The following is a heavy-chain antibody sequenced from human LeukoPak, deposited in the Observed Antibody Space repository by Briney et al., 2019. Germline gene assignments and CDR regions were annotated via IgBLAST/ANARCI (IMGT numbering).Heavy chain of an antibody. Sequence: GGSLRLSCAASGFTFSSYEMNWVRQAPGKGLEWVSYISSSGSTIYYADSVKGRFTISRDNAKNSVYLQMNSLRAEDTAVYYCARDRGYSYGDYWGQGTLVTVSS. V-gene: IGHV3-48*03. CDR2: ISSSGSTI. J-gene: IGHJ4*02. CDR1: GFTFSSYE. D-gene: IGHD5-18*01. CDR3: ARDRGYSYGDY.